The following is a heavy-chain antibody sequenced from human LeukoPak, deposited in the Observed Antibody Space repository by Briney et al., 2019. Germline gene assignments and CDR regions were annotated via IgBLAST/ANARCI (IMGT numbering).Heavy chain of an antibody. D-gene: IGHD3-16*01. J-gene: IGHJ4*02. CDR3: ARAIRYLGGGLDS. CDR1: GFTFSSYE. Sequence: GGSLRLSCAAPGFTFSSYEMNWVRQAPGEGLEWVSSISSSSTYIYYADSMKGRFTISRDNAKNSLYLQMNSLRGEDTAVYFFARAIRYLGGGLDSWGQGTLVTVSS. V-gene: IGHV3-21*01. CDR2: ISSSSTYI.